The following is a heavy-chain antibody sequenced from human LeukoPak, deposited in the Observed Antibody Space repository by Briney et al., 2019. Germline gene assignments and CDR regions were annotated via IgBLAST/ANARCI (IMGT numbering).Heavy chain of an antibody. CDR2: FDPEDGET. J-gene: IGHJ4*02. CDR3: ARRGSLLLYFDY. D-gene: IGHD2-15*01. Sequence: ASVKVSCKVSGNTLTELAMHWVRQAPGKGLEWMGGFDPEDGETIYAQKFQGRVTMTEDTSTDTAYMELSSLRSEDTAVYYCARRGSLLLYFDYWGQGTLVTVSS. V-gene: IGHV1-24*01. CDR1: GNTLTELA.